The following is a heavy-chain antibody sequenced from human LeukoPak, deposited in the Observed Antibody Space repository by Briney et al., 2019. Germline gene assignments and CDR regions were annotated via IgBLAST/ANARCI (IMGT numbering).Heavy chain of an antibody. J-gene: IGHJ5*02. D-gene: IGHD2-2*01. CDR2: INPNSGGT. V-gene: IGHV1-2*02. CDR1: GYTFTGYY. CDR3: TRESTSPNWFDP. Sequence: GASVKVSCKASGYTFTGYYVHWVRQAPGQGLEWMGWINPNSGGTNYAQKFQGRVTMTRDTSISTAYMELSRLRSDDTAVYYCTRESTSPNWFDPWGQGTLVTVSS.